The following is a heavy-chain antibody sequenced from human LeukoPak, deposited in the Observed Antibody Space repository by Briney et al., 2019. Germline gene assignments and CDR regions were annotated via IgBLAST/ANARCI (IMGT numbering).Heavy chain of an antibody. CDR1: GFTLSNYW. D-gene: IGHD2-15*01. J-gene: IGHJ4*02. CDR2: ISTDGNTA. Sequence: PRGSLRLSCVASGFTLSNYWMHWVRHAPGKGLVWVSRISTDGNTATYADSVKGRFSISRDNAKNTLYLQMNRLRAEDTAVYYCTTLHIVDYWAQGTLVTVSS. CDR3: TTLHIVDY. V-gene: IGHV3-74*01.